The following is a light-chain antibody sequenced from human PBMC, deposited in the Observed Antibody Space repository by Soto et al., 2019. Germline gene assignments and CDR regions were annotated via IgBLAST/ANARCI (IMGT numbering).Light chain of an antibody. Sequence: DIQMTQSPSSLSASVGDRVTITCRAGHDIGNSLAWYQQKPGQVPKLVIFAASTLQSGVPSRFSGSGSGTDFTLPINSLQPEDVATYYCQKYNGAPPLFTFGPGTKVDIK. J-gene: IGKJ3*01. V-gene: IGKV1-27*01. CDR3: QKYNGAPPLFT. CDR1: HDIGNS. CDR2: AAS.